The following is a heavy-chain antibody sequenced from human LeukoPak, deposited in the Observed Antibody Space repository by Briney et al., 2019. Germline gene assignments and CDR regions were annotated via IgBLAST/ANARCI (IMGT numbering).Heavy chain of an antibody. D-gene: IGHD2-15*01. CDR1: GFTFRSYW. CDR3: VARWLLQE. Sequence: GGTLRLSCAASGFTFRSYWMHWVRQAPGKGLVWVSRTNRDGSATSYADSVKGRFTISKDNTRNILYLQINMLTAEAAAMYYCVARWLLQEGGQGTLVSVSS. V-gene: IGHV3-74*01. J-gene: IGHJ4*02. CDR2: TNRDGSAT.